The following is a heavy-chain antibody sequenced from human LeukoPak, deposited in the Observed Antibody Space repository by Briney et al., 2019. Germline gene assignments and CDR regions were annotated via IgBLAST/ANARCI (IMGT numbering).Heavy chain of an antibody. CDR2: ISAYNGNT. D-gene: IGHD1-26*01. CDR3: ASISRATNAFDI. V-gene: IGHV1-18*01. CDR1: GYTFTSYG. Sequence: GASVKVSCKASGYTFTSYGISWVRQAPGQGLEWMGWISAYNGNTDYAQKLQGRVTMTTDTSTSTAYMELRSLRSDDTAVYYCASISRATNAFDIWGQGTMVTVSS. J-gene: IGHJ3*02.